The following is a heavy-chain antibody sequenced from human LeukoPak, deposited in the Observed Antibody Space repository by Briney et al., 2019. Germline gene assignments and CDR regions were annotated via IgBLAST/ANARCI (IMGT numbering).Heavy chain of an antibody. CDR2: ISYDGSNK. CDR1: GFTFSSYG. D-gene: IGHD4-23*01. CDR3: AKDRTYGGNSQMGVDY. V-gene: IGHV3-30*18. J-gene: IGHJ4*02. Sequence: GGSLRLACAASGFTFSSYGMHWVRQAPGKGLGWVAVISYDGSNKYCADSVKGRFTISRDNSKNTLYLQMNSLRAEDTAVYYCAKDRTYGGNSQMGVDYWGQGTLVTVSS.